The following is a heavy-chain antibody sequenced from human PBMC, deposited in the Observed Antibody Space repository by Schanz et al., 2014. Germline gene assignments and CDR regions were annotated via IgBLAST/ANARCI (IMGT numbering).Heavy chain of an antibody. Sequence: QVQLQESGPGLVKPSQTLSLTCAVSGGSISSGGYSWSWIRQPPGKGLEWIGYIFFRGSTYYNPSPKSRVNISIDPSQNQFSLRLTSVTAADTAVYYCYGMDVWGQGTTVTVSS. CDR3: YGMDV. CDR2: IFFRGST. V-gene: IGHV4-30-4*07. J-gene: IGHJ6*02. CDR1: GGSISSGGYS.